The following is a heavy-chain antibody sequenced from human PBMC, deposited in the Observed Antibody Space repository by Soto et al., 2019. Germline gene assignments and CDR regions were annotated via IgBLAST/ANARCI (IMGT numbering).Heavy chain of an antibody. Sequence: ASVKVSCKASGYTFTSYGISWVRQAPGQGLEWMGWISAYNGNTNYAQKLQGRVTMTTDTSTSTDYMELRSLRSDDTAVYYCARSGIAVGDWFDPWGQGTLVTVSS. D-gene: IGHD6-19*01. CDR2: ISAYNGNT. CDR3: ARSGIAVGDWFDP. V-gene: IGHV1-18*01. J-gene: IGHJ5*02. CDR1: GYTFTSYG.